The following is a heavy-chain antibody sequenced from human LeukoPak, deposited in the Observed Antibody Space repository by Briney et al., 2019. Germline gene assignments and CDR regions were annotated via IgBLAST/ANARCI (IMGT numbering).Heavy chain of an antibody. D-gene: IGHD6-6*01. V-gene: IGHV4-39*07. CDR2: ISYSGTT. CDR3: ARDFSSSSTVYYYYYMDV. Sequence: SETLSLTCTVSGGSISSRSYYWGWVRPPPGKGLEWIGTISYSGTTYYTPSLKSRVTISLDTSKNQFSLKLSSVTAADTAIYYCARDFSSSSTVYYYYYMDVWGKGTTVTVSS. J-gene: IGHJ6*03. CDR1: GGSISSRSYY.